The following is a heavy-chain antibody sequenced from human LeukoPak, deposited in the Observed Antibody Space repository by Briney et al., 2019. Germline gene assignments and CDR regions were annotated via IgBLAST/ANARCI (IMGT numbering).Heavy chain of an antibody. CDR2: IKQDGSEK. J-gene: IGHJ5*02. V-gene: IGHV3-7*03. Sequence: PGGSLRLSCAASGFTFSSYWMSWVRQAPGKGLEWVANIKQDGSEKYYVDSVKGRFTISRDNAKNSLYLRMNSLRAEDTAVYYCAREHPDINCSSTSCYYWFDPWGQGTLVTVSS. CDR3: AREHPDINCSSTSCYYWFDP. CDR1: GFTFSSYW. D-gene: IGHD2-2*01.